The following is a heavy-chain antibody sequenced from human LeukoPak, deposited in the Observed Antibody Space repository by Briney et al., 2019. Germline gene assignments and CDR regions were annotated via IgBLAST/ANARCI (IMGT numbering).Heavy chain of an antibody. CDR2: IIPILGIA. CDR3: ARVKDTAMVTGAFDI. CDR1: GGTFSSYA. D-gene: IGHD5-18*01. J-gene: IGHJ3*02. V-gene: IGHV1-69*04. Sequence: SVKVSCKASGGTFSSYAISWVRQAPGQGLEWMGRIIPILGIANYAQKFQGRVTITTDKSTSTAYMELSSLRSEDTAVYYCARVKDTAMVTGAFDIWGQGTMATVSS.